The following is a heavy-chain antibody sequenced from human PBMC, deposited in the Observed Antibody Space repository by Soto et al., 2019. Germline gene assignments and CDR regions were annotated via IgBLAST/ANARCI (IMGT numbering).Heavy chain of an antibody. J-gene: IGHJ4*02. CDR2: ISGSGGSP. D-gene: IGHD2-2*01. CDR1: GFTFSSYA. V-gene: IGHV3-23*01. CDR3: AKDLDIVVVPAARGFDY. Sequence: PGGSLRLSCAASGFTFSSYAMSWVRQAPGKGLEWVSAISGSGGSPYYADSVKGRFTISRDNSKNTLYLQMNSLRAEDTAVYYCAKDLDIVVVPAARGFDYWGQGTLVTVSS.